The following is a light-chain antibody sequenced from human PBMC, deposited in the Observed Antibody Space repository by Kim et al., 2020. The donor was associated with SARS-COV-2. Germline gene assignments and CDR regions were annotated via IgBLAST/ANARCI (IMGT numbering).Light chain of an antibody. CDR2: GNS. V-gene: IGLV3-19*01. CDR1: SLRNYY. Sequence: SSELTQDPAVSVALGQTVRITCRGDSLRNYYATWYQQKPGQAPVLVIYGNSNRPSGIPDRFSGSSSGNTASLTITGAQAADEADYYCSSRDSIANHFVFG. CDR3: SSRDSIANHFV. J-gene: IGLJ1*01.